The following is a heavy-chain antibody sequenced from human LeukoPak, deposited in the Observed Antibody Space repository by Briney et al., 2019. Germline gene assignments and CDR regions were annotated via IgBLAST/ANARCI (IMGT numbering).Heavy chain of an antibody. CDR2: IYYSGST. CDR1: GGSISSGDYY. D-gene: IGHD4-17*01. V-gene: IGHV4-30-4*01. J-gene: IGHJ6*04. CDR3: ARGGDYGDHFGPMDV. Sequence: PSETLSLTCTVSGGSISSGDYYWSWIRQPPGKGLEWIGYIYYSGSTYYNPSLKSRVTISVDTSKNQFSLKLSSVTAADTAVYYCARGGDYGDHFGPMDVWGKGTTVTVSS.